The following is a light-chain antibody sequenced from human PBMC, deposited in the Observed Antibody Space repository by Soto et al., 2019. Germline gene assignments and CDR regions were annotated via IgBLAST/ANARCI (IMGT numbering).Light chain of an antibody. V-gene: IGLV1-40*01. Sequence: QSVLTQPPSVSGATGQTVTISCSGSSSKIGAGYDVHWYQQLPGTVPKLVIYDSFNRPSGVPDRFSGSKSGTSASLAITGLQAEDEAYYSCQAYDNSLGVSVLFGGGTKLTVL. CDR2: DSF. J-gene: IGLJ3*02. CDR3: QAYDNSLGVSVL. CDR1: SSKIGAGYD.